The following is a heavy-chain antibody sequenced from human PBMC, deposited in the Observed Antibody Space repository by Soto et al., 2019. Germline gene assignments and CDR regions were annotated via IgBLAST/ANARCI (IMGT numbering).Heavy chain of an antibody. CDR1: GGSISSSSYY. CDR2: IYYSGST. CDR3: ARHDSRGEITMTATYYFDY. J-gene: IGHJ4*02. V-gene: IGHV4-39*01. D-gene: IGHD3-22*01. Sequence: PSETLSLTCTVSGGSISSSSYYWGWIRQPPGKGLEWIGSIYYSGSTYYNPSLKSRVTISVDTSKNQFSLKLSSVTAADTAVYYCARHDSRGEITMTATYYFDYWGQGTLVTVSS.